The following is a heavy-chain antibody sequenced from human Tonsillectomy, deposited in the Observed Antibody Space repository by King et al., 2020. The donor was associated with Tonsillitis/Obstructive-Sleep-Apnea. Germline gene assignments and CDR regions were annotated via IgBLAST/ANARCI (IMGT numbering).Heavy chain of an antibody. CDR2: ITYDGSNK. CDR3: ARPTEDHYYDIRDYYPNCFDP. J-gene: IGHJ5*02. CDR1: GFTFSTYA. V-gene: IGHV3-30*04. Sequence: VQLVESGGAVVQPGGSLRVSCAASGFTFSTYAMHWGRQAPGKGLEWVAVITYDGSNKYYADSVKGRFTISRENSKNTLYLRMNSLRAEDTAVYYCARPTEDHYYDIRDYYPNCFDPWGQGTLVSVSS. D-gene: IGHD3-22*01.